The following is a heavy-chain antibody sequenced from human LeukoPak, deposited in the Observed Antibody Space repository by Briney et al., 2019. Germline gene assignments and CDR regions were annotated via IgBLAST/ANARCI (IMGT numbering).Heavy chain of an antibody. Sequence: PSETLSLTCAVYGGSFSGYYWSWIRQPPGKGLEWIGYIYYSGSTNYNPSLKSRVTISVDTSKNQFSLKLSSVTAADTAVYHCARDRYYDSSGYYSVDAFDIWGQGTMVTVSS. CDR3: ARDRYYDSSGYYSVDAFDI. D-gene: IGHD3-22*01. CDR2: IYYSGST. V-gene: IGHV4-59*01. CDR1: GGSFSGYY. J-gene: IGHJ3*02.